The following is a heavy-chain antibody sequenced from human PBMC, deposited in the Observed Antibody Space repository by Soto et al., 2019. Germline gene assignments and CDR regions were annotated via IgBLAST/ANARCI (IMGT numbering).Heavy chain of an antibody. V-gene: IGHV1-18*01. CDR1: GYTFTSYG. CDR3: AKNGKPPYYYYGLDV. CDR2: ISAYNGNT. Sequence: ASAKVSCNASGYTFTSYGIRWLRQAPGQGIEWMGWISAYNGNTNHEKKSQRRVSMTIDTSTTKAYMELPRLTYDDTAVYYSAKNGKPPYYYYGLDVWGQGTKVTVSS. J-gene: IGHJ6*02. D-gene: IGHD1-26*01.